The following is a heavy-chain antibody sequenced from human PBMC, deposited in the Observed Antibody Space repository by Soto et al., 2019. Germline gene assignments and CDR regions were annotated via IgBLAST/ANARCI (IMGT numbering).Heavy chain of an antibody. CDR3: ARDRDVGAASYFDY. J-gene: IGHJ4*02. CDR1: GFTFSSYS. V-gene: IGHV3-21*01. D-gene: IGHD1-26*01. Sequence: EVQLVESGGGLVKPGGSLRLSCAASGFTFSSYSMNWVRQAPGKGLEWVSSISSSSSYIYYADSVKGRFTISRDNAKNSLYLQMNSLRAEDTAVYYCARDRDVGAASYFDYCGQGTLVTGSS. CDR2: ISSSSSYI.